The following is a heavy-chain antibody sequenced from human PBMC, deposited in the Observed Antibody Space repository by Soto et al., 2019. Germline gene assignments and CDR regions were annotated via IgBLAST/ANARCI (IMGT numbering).Heavy chain of an antibody. CDR2: IYWDDDK. CDR3: AHSPAAAGMHY. D-gene: IGHD6-13*01. Sequence: QITLKESGPPLVKPKQTLTLICTFSGFSLSTSGESVGWIRQPPGKALEWLALIYWDDDKRYSPSLKSRLTITKDTSKNQVVLTMTNMDPVDTATYYCAHSPAAAGMHYWGQGTLVTVSS. CDR1: GFSLSTSGES. J-gene: IGHJ4*02. V-gene: IGHV2-5*02.